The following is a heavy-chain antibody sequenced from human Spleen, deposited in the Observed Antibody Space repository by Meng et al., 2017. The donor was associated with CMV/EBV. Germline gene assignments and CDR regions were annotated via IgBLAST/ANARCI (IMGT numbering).Heavy chain of an antibody. CDR1: GLTFSTSA. D-gene: IGHD3-22*01. CDR2: ITSNGFNK. J-gene: IGHJ4*02. CDR3: ARGPIYDSSGYYSGDFDY. V-gene: IGHV3-30*04. Sequence: GGSLRLSCAASGLTFSTSALHWVRQAPGMGLQWVSLITSNGFNKYYADSVKGRFTISRDNSKNTVDLQMSSLRVDDTAVYYCARGPIYDSSGYYSGDFDYWGQGTLVTVSS.